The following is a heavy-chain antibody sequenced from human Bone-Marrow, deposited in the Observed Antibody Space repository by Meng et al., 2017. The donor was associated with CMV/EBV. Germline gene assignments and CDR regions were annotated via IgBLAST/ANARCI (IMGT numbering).Heavy chain of an antibody. CDR3: AKKGVGPRHFDY. J-gene: IGHJ4*02. V-gene: IGHV4-39*07. Sequence: QLQLRESGPGLVKPSETLSLTCTVSGGSISSSSYYWVWIRQPPGKGLEWIGSIYYSGSTYYNPSLKSRVTISVDTSKNQFSLKLSSVTAADTAVYYCAKKGVGPRHFDYWGQGTLVTVSS. CDR1: GGSISSSSYY. D-gene: IGHD1-26*01. CDR2: IYYSGST.